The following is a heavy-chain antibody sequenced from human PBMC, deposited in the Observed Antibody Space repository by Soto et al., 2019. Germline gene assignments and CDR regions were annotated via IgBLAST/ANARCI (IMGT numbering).Heavy chain of an antibody. CDR1: GGTFSSYA. V-gene: IGHV1-69*13. Sequence: GASVKVSCKASGGTFSSYASSWVRQAPGQGLEWMGGIIPIFGTANYAQKFQGRVTITADESTSTAYMELSSLRSEDTAVYYCARGTGFDPMVRRSDNWFDPWGQGTLVTVSS. CDR3: ARGTGFDPMVRRSDNWFDP. CDR2: IIPIFGTA. D-gene: IGHD3-10*01. J-gene: IGHJ5*02.